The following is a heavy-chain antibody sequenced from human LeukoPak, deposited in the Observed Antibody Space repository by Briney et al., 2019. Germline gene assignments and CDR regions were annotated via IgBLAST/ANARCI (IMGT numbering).Heavy chain of an antibody. CDR1: RGTFSTYA. D-gene: IGHD4-23*01. J-gene: IGHJ1*01. Sequence: SLRVSCKASRGTFSTYAISWVRQAPGQGLEWVGGIIPISGTANSAQKFQGRVTITTDESTSTAYMELSSLRAEDAAVYYCVTDLSGWQHPTHFQHWGEGTLVTVSS. V-gene: IGHV1-69*05. CDR3: VTDLSGWQHPTHFQH. CDR2: IIPISGTA.